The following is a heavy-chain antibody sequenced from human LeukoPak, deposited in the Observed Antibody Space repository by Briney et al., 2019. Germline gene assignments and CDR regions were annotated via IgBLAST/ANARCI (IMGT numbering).Heavy chain of an antibody. V-gene: IGHV2-70*04. CDR1: GFSLSTSGMR. D-gene: IGHD6-19*01. J-gene: IGHJ4*02. Sequence: SGPALVKPTQTLTLTCTFSGFSLSTSGMRVSWIRQPPGKALEWLARIDWDDDKFYSTSLKTRLAISKDTSKNQVVLTMTNMDPVDTATYYCARSSIAVTGPGFDYWGQGTLVTVSS. CDR2: IDWDDDK. CDR3: ARSSIAVTGPGFDY.